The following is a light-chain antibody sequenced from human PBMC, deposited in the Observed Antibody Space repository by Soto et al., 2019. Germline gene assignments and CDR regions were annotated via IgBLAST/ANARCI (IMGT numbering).Light chain of an antibody. CDR2: GAS. CDR3: QQYNNWPPWT. V-gene: IGKV3-15*01. J-gene: IGKJ1*01. CDR1: QSVSSN. Sequence: IGKTQSPATPSLSPGERGTRSCRASQSVSSNFAWYQQKPGQAPRLLIYGASTRATGIPARFSGSGSGTEFTLTISSLQSEDFAVYYCQQYNNWPPWTFGQGTKVDI.